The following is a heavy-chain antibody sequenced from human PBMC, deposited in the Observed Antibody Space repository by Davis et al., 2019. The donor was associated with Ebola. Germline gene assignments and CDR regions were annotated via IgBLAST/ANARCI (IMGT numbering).Heavy chain of an antibody. CDR3: ADPLSSV. CDR2: ISNLAMKT. J-gene: IGHJ6*02. CDR1: GFNFSHYA. Sequence: GESLKISCVGSGFNFSHYAMGWVRQILGRGLECVSVISNLAMKTFYSDSVQGRFIISRDNSKSIVSLQMNNLRVDDTAIYYCADPLSSVWGQGTTVTVS. V-gene: IGHV3-23*01.